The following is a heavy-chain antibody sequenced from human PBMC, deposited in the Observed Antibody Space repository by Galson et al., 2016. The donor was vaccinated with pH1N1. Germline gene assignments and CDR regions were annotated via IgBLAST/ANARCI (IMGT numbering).Heavy chain of an antibody. V-gene: IGHV3-30*18. Sequence: SLRLSCAASGFTFSNYGMHWVRQAPGKGLEWVAVISYTGGEEYYVESVKGRFTISRDNSKNTLYLQMNSLRLEDTAVYYCAKCRDTSGYSAFDMWGQGTTVTVSS. CDR2: ISYTGGEE. J-gene: IGHJ3*02. CDR1: GFTFSNYG. D-gene: IGHD3-22*01. CDR3: AKCRDTSGYSAFDM.